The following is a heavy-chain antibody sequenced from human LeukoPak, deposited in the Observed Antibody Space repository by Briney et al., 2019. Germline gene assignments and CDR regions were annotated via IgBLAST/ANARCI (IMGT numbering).Heavy chain of an antibody. CDR2: IYYSGST. Sequence: PSETLSLTCTVCGGSISSHYWSWIRQPPGKGLEWIGYIYYSGSTNYNPSLKSRVTISVDTSKNQFSLKLSSVTAADTAVYYCARLDRGINAAHFDYWGQGTLVTVSS. D-gene: IGHD6-25*01. J-gene: IGHJ4*02. V-gene: IGHV4-59*08. CDR3: ARLDRGINAAHFDY. CDR1: GGSISSHY.